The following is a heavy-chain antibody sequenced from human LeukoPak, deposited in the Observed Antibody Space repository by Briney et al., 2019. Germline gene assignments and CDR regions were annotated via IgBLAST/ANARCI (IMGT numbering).Heavy chain of an antibody. CDR1: GFTVSINY. V-gene: IGHV3-53*01. CDR2: IYSGGST. Sequence: GGSLRLSCVVSGFTVSINYMSWVRQAPRKGLEWVSLIYSGGSTYYADSVKGRFTISRDNSKNTVYLQMNSLRAEDTAMYYCASIKVAVAGSGAWGQGTLVTVSS. D-gene: IGHD6-19*01. J-gene: IGHJ4*02. CDR3: ASIKVAVAGSGA.